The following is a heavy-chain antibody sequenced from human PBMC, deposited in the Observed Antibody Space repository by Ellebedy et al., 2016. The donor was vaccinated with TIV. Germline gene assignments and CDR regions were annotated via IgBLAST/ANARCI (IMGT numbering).Heavy chain of an antibody. D-gene: IGHD2-2*01. CDR2: INPNSGGT. V-gene: IGHV1-2*02. CDR1: GYTFTGYY. CDR3: AREGAIYCSSTSCYLFDY. J-gene: IGHJ4*02. Sequence: ASVKVSXXASGYTFTGYYMHWVRQAPGQGLEWMGWINPNSGGTNYAQKFQGRVTMTRDTSISTAYMELSRLRSDDTAVYYCAREGAIYCSSTSCYLFDYWGQGTLVTVSS.